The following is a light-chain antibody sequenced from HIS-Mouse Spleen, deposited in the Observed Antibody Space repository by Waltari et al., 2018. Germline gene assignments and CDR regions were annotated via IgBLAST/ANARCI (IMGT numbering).Light chain of an antibody. J-gene: IGLJ2*01. CDR2: DDS. V-gene: IGLV3-21*03. CDR1: NIGSKS. Sequence: SYVLTQPPSVSVAPGKTARITCGGNNIGSKSVHWYQQKPGQAPVLVVYDDSDRPSGVPGRFSGSNSGNTATLTISRFEAGDEADYYCQVWDSSSDHVVFGGGTKLTVL. CDR3: QVWDSSSDHVV.